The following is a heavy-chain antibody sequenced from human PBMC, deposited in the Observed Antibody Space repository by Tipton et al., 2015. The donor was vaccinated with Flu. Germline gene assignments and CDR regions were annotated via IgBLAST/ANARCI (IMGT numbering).Heavy chain of an antibody. CDR1: GGSLSSFY. D-gene: IGHD7-27*01. V-gene: IGHV4-4*07. Sequence: GLVKPSETLSLTCTVSGGSLSSFYWTWIRQSAGKGLEWIGRVYSSGTTNFNPSLKSRVTISMDTSSNHFAMKLSSVTAADSAVYYCVRDVPWDGDLEAFDLWGQGTMVTVSA. CDR2: VYSSGTT. CDR3: VRDVPWDGDLEAFDL. J-gene: IGHJ3*01.